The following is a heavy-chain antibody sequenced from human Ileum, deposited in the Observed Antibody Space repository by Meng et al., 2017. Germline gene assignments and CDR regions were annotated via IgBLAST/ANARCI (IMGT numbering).Heavy chain of an antibody. V-gene: IGHV1-18*01. D-gene: IGHD1-1*01. CDR1: GYTFTTYG. Sequence: QVQLVQSGAEVKKPGASVKVSCKASGYTFTTYGISWVRQAPGQGLEWMGWMNTDKGNTNYAQKFQGRVTMTRDTSTSTAYMELRSLRSDDTAMYYCAREGAYNGGDYWGQGTLVTVSS. J-gene: IGHJ4*02. CDR3: AREGAYNGGDY. CDR2: MNTDKGNT.